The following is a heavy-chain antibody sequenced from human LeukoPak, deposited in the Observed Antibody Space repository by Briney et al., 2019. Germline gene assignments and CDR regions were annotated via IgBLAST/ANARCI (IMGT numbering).Heavy chain of an antibody. CDR2: INHSGST. CDR3: ARIYFYYNGMDA. CDR1: GGSFSDYY. V-gene: IGHV4-34*01. Sequence: SETLSLTCAVYGGSFSDYYWSWIRQPPGKGLEWIGEINHSGSTNYNPSLKSRVTISVDTSKNQFSLKLTSVTAADTAVYYCARIYFYYNGMDAWGQGTTVTVSS. J-gene: IGHJ6*02.